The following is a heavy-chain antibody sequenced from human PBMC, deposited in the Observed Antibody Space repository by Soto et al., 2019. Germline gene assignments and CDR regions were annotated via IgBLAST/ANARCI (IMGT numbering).Heavy chain of an antibody. D-gene: IGHD2-8*01. J-gene: IGHJ6*03. CDR2: ISPDSGKT. CDR3: ARVYGYYYFYMDV. V-gene: IGHV1-8*01. Sequence: QVFLEQSGAEVKKPGASVKVACKASGYSLTENGITWVRQASGQGLEYVGWISPDSGKTDYAQKFQGRVTMTRDTSINTVYMEMSSLRSDDTAVYYCARVYGYYYFYMDVWGKGTTVIVSS. CDR1: GYSLTENG.